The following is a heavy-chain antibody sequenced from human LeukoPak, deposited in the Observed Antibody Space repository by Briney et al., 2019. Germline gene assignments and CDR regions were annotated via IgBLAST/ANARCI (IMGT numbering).Heavy chain of an antibody. Sequence: ASVKVSCKASGYTFTGYYMHWVRQAPGQGLEWMGWINPNSGGTNYAQKFQGRVTMTRDTSISTAYMELSRLRSDDTAVYYCASTIAAAGTSYSYRGQGTLVTVSS. D-gene: IGHD6-13*01. CDR2: INPNSGGT. J-gene: IGHJ4*02. CDR1: GYTFTGYY. CDR3: ASTIAAAGTSYSY. V-gene: IGHV1-2*02.